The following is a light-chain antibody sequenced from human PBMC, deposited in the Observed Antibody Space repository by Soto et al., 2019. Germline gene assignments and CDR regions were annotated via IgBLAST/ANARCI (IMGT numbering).Light chain of an antibody. J-gene: IGKJ1*01. CDR1: QTISSW. Sequence: DIQMTQSPSTLSGSVGDRVTITCRASQTISSWLAWYQQKPGKAPKLLIYKASTLKSGVPSRFSGSGSGTEITLTISSLQPDDFATYYCQHYNSYSEAFGKGTK. V-gene: IGKV1-5*03. CDR2: KAS. CDR3: QHYNSYSEA.